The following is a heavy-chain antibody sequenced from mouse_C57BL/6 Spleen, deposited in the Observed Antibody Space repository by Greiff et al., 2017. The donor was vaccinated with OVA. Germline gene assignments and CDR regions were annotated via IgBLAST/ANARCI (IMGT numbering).Heavy chain of an antibody. J-gene: IGHJ3*01. D-gene: IGHD3-2*02. Sequence: QVQLKESGAELAKPGASVKLSCKASGYTFTSSWMHWVKQRPGQGLEWIGYINPSSGYTKYNQKFKDKATLTADKSSSTAYMQLSSLTYEDSAVYYCARDSSGYWFAYWGQGTLVTVSA. CDR3: ARDSSGYWFAY. V-gene: IGHV1-7*01. CDR2: INPSSGYT. CDR1: GYTFTSSW.